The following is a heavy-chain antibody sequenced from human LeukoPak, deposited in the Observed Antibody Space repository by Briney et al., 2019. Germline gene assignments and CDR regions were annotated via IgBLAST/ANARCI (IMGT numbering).Heavy chain of an antibody. D-gene: IGHD2-2*01. CDR1: GGSISSSSYY. J-gene: IGHJ4*02. CDR3: ARQGVAYCSSTSCYPRLELSPIDY. V-gene: IGHV4-39*01. CDR2: IYYSGST. Sequence: TSETLSLTCTVSGGSISSSSYYWGWTRQPPGKGLEWIGSIYYSGSTYYNPSLKSRVTISVDTSKNQFSLKLSSVTAADTAVYYCARQGVAYCSSTSCYPRLELSPIDYWGQGTLVTVSS.